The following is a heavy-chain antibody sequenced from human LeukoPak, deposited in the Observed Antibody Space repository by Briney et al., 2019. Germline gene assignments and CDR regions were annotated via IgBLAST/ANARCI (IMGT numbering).Heavy chain of an antibody. CDR2: ISVYNGKT. Sequence: ASVKVSCKGSGYTFTSYGISWVRQAPGQGVEWMGWISVYNGKTNYAQKFQGRGTMTIDTSTSTLYMELRSLRSDDTAVYYCARGRTHRRLWLGESTGGPFDYWGQGTLVTVSS. CDR1: GYTFTSYG. D-gene: IGHD3-10*01. J-gene: IGHJ4*02. V-gene: IGHV1-18*01. CDR3: ARGRTHRRLWLGESTGGPFDY.